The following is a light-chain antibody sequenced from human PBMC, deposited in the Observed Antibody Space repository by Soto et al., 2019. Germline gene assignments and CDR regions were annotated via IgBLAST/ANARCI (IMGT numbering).Light chain of an antibody. V-gene: IGKV3-15*01. CDR3: QQYGSSPRT. CDR1: QSVSSN. CDR2: GAS. J-gene: IGKJ1*01. Sequence: EIVMTQSPATPSVSPGDSATLSCRASQSVSSNLAWYQQKPGQAPRLLIYGASTRATGIPARFSGSGSGTEFTLTISRLEPEDFAVYYCQQYGSSPRTFGQGTKVDIK.